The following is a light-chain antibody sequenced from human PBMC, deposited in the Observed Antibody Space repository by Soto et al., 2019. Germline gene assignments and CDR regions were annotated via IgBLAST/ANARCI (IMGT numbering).Light chain of an antibody. CDR1: QSVSSNS. J-gene: IGKJ1*01. CDR2: GAS. CDR3: HQYGKSPRT. V-gene: IGKV3-20*01. Sequence: EIVLTQSPGTLSLSPGERATLSCRASQSVSSNSSAWYQQKPGQAPRLLIYGASSRATGIPDRFSASGSGTDFTLTISRLEPEDFALYYCHQYGKSPRTFGQGTKVEI.